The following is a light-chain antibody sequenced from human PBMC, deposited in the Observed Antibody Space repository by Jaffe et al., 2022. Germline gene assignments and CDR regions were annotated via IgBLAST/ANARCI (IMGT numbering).Light chain of an antibody. CDR1: QNVNNF. CDR2: DAS. V-gene: IGKV3-11*01. J-gene: IGKJ4*01. CDR3: QQRSDWPLALT. Sequence: EIVLTQSPATLSLSPGERATLSCRASQNVNNFLAWYQQKPGQAPRLLIYDASNRATGIPARFSGSGSGTDFTLTISSLEPEDFAIYYCQQRSDWPLALTFGGGTKVEIQ.